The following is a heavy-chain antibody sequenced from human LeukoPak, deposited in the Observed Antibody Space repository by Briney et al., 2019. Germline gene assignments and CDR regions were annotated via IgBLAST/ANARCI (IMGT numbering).Heavy chain of an antibody. CDR3: ARGSYSSRFYYGMDV. V-gene: IGHV1-8*01. J-gene: IGHJ6*02. Sequence: ASVNVSCKASGYTFTSYDINWVRQATGQGLEWMGWMNPNSGNTGYAQKFQGRVTMTRNTSISTAYMELSSLRSEDTAVYYCARGSYSSRFYYGMDVWGQGTTVTVSS. CDR2: MNPNSGNT. D-gene: IGHD6-13*01. CDR1: GYTFTSYD.